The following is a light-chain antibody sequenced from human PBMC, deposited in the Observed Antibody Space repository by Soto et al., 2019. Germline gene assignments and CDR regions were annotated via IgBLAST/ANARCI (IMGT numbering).Light chain of an antibody. CDR3: QQYGSSPWT. Sequence: DIVLTQSQATLSLSPAERATLSCRATQSLSRFLASYQQQPGQAPRLLIYGASSRAPGIPDRFSGSGSGADVTLTIRSLESEDVALYYCQQYGSSPWTFGQGTKVDIK. J-gene: IGKJ1*01. CDR1: QSLSRF. CDR2: GAS. V-gene: IGKV3-20*01.